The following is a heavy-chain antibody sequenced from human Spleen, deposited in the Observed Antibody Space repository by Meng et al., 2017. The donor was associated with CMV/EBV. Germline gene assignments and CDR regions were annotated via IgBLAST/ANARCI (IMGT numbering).Heavy chain of an antibody. CDR3: AARRLRFLEWFWDYGMDV. Sequence: SETLSLTCTVSGGSISSYYWSWIRQPPGKGLEWIGYIYYSGSTNYNPSLKSRVTISVDTSKNQFSLKLSSVPASDPAVYYCAARRLRFLEWFWDYGMDVWGQGTTVTVSS. CDR1: GGSISSYY. V-gene: IGHV4-59*01. J-gene: IGHJ6*02. D-gene: IGHD3-3*01. CDR2: IYYSGST.